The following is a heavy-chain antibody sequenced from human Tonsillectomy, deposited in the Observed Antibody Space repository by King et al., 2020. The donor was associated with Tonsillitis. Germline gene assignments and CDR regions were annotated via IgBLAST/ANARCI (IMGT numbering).Heavy chain of an antibody. V-gene: IGHV4-59*01. J-gene: IGHJ5*02. CDR2: IYYSGST. Sequence: QLQESGPGLVKPSETLSLTCTVSGGSISSYYWSWIRQPPGKGLEWIGNIYYSGSTNYNPSLKSRVTISVDTSKNQFSLKLSSVTAGDTAVYYCARGSWAIAVAGSEINWFDPWGPGTLVTASS. CDR1: GGSISSYY. CDR3: ARGSWAIAVAGSEINWFDP. D-gene: IGHD6-19*01.